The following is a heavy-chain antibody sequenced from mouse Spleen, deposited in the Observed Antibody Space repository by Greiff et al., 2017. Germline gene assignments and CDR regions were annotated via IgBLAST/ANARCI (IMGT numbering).Heavy chain of an antibody. CDR1: GFTFSDAW. D-gene: IGHD4-1*01. Sequence: EVQLVESGGGLVQPGGSMKLSCAASGFTFSDAWMDWVRQSPEKGLEWVAEIRNKANNHATYYAESVKGRFTISRDDSKSSVYLQMNSLRAEDTGIYYCTRQTNWEGYWYFDVWGAGTTVTVSS. CDR3: TRQTNWEGYWYFDV. CDR2: IRNKANNHAT. J-gene: IGHJ1*01. V-gene: IGHV6-6*01.